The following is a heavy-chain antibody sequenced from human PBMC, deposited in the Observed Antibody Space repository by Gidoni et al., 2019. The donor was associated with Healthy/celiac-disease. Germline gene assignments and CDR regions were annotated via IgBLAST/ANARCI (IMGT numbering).Heavy chain of an antibody. J-gene: IGHJ5*02. CDR3: ASHEYSSPINWFDP. D-gene: IGHD6-6*01. CDR2: IYYSGST. V-gene: IGHV4-39*01. CDR1: GGSISSSSYY. Sequence: QLQLQESGPGLVKPSETLSLTCTVSGGSISSSSYYWGWIRQPPGKGLEWIGSIYYSGSTYYNPSLKSRVTISVDTSKNQFSLKLSSVTAADTAVYYCASHEYSSPINWFDPWGQGTLVTVSS.